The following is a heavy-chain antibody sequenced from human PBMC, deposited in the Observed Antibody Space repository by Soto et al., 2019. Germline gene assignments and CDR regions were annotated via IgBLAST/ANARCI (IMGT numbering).Heavy chain of an antibody. V-gene: IGHV1-69*01. CDR1: GSSDRKYA. CDR2: INPFYDTT. Sequence: QVHLVQSGAEVKKPGSSVKVSCRTSGSSDRKYAIGWVRQAPGQGLEWMGLINPFYDTTNYAQKFQGRVTRTADQSTGTSYLEVSSLRSEDTAVYYCARHVARSGSDFDHWGQGTLVTVSS. D-gene: IGHD1-26*01. CDR3: ARHVARSGSDFDH. J-gene: IGHJ4*02.